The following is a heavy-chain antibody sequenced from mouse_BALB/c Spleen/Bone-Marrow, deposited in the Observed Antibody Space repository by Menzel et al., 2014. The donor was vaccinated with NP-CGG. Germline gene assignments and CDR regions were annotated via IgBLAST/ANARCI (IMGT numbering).Heavy chain of an antibody. Sequence: VMLVESGPGLVAPSQSLSITCTVSGFSLTSYGVHWVRQPPGKGQEWLGVIWAGGSTNYNSALMSRLSISKDNSKSQVFLKMNSLQTDDTAMYYCARGGGNWYFDVWGAGTTVTVSS. CDR2: IWAGGST. CDR1: GFSLTSYG. J-gene: IGHJ1*01. V-gene: IGHV2-9*02. CDR3: ARGGGNWYFDV.